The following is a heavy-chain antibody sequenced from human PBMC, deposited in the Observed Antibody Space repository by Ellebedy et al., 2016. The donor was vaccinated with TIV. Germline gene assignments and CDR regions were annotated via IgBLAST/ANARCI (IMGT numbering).Heavy chain of an antibody. D-gene: IGHD6-13*01. CDR1: GYTFTSYA. CDR3: ARARGAAASEKYGMDV. CDR2: INAGNGNT. V-gene: IGHV1-3*01. J-gene: IGHJ6*02. Sequence: ASVKVSXXASGYTFTSYAMHWVRQAPGQRLEWMGWINAGNGNTKYSQKFQGRVTITRDTSASTAYMELSSLRSEDTAVYYCARARGAAASEKYGMDVWGQGTTVTVSS.